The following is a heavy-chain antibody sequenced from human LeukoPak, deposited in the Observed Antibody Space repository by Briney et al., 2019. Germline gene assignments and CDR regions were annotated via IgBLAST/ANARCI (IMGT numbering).Heavy chain of an antibody. V-gene: IGHV3-7*01. Sequence: PGGSLRLSCAASGFTFSSYAMSWVRQAPGKGLEWVANIKQDGSEKYYVDSVKGRFIISRDNAKNSLYLQMNSLRAEDTAVYYCARDGLYESSSLRDYYYYMDVWGKGTTVTVSS. D-gene: IGHD6-6*01. CDR1: GFTFSSYA. J-gene: IGHJ6*03. CDR2: IKQDGSEK. CDR3: ARDGLYESSSLRDYYYYMDV.